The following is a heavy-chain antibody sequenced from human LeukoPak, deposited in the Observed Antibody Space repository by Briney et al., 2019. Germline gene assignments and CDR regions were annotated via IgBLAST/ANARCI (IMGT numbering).Heavy chain of an antibody. Sequence: GESLKISWKGSGDSFTSYWIGWGRQMPGKDLEWMGIIYPGDSDTRYSPSFQGQVTISADKSISTAYLQWSSLKASDTAMYYCARHGRTAMVPDYWGQGTLVTVSS. CDR3: ARHGRTAMVPDY. D-gene: IGHD5-18*01. CDR2: IYPGDSDT. CDR1: GDSFTSYW. J-gene: IGHJ4*02. V-gene: IGHV5-51*01.